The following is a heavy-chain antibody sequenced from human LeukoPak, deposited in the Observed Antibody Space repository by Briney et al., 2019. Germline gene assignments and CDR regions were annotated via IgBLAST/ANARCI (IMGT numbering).Heavy chain of an antibody. CDR1: GFTFSSYA. CDR2: ISYDGSNK. D-gene: IGHD6-19*01. J-gene: IGHJ4*02. Sequence: GRSLRLSCAASGFTFSSYAMHWVRQAPGKGLEWVAVISYDGSNKYYADSVKGRFTISRDNSKNTLYLQMNSLRAEDTALYYCAKERGYSSGWYDFDYWGQGTLVTVSS. CDR3: AKERGYSSGWYDFDY. V-gene: IGHV3-30*04.